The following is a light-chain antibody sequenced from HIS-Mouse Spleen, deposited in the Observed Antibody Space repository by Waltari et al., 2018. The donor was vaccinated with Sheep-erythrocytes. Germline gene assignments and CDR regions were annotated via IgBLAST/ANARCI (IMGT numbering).Light chain of an antibody. CDR2: AAS. V-gene: IGKV1-12*01. Sequence: DIQMTQAPSSVSASVRDTVTITWRASQGISSWLAWYQQKPGKGPKLLIYAASSLQSGAPSRFRGSGSGTDFPLTISSLQPEDFATYYCQQANSFPITFGQGTRLEIK. CDR3: QQANSFPIT. J-gene: IGKJ5*01. CDR1: QGISSW.